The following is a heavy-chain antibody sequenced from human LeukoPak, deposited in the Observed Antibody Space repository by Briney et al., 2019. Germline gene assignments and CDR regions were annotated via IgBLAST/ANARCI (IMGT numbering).Heavy chain of an antibody. V-gene: IGHV4-61*01. CDR3: ARVNAYYYYMDV. CDR1: GGSINSGSYY. Sequence: PSETLSLTCSVSGGSINSGSYYWSWIRQPPGKGLEWIGYISYSGTTKYNPSLKSRVTISVDTSKNQFSLRLSSVTAADTAVYYCARVNAYYYYMDVWGKGTTVTISS. CDR2: ISYSGTT. J-gene: IGHJ6*03.